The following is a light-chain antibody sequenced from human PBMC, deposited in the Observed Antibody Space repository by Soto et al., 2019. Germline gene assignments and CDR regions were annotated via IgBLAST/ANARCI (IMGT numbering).Light chain of an antibody. V-gene: IGKV1-5*01. CDR3: QQHSTSPWT. CDR2: DAS. Sequence: DIPMTQSPSSLSASVGDRVTITCRASQNVGTWVAWYQQKPGKAPKLLIYDASNLESGVPSRFSGSESGTQFTLTISSLQPDDFATYYCQQHSTSPWTFGQGTKVDVK. CDR1: QNVGTW. J-gene: IGKJ1*01.